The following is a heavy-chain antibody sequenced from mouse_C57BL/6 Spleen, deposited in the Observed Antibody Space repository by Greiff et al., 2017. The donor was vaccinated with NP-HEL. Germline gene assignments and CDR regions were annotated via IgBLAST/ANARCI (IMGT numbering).Heavy chain of an antibody. Sequence: QVQLQQPGAELVMPGASVKLSCKASGYTFTSYWMHWVKQRPGQGLEWIGEIDPSDSYTNYNQKFKGKSTLTVDKSYSTAYMQLSSLTSEDSAVYYCARPYYYGSSYWFAYWGQGTLVTVSA. J-gene: IGHJ3*01. CDR2: IDPSDSYT. V-gene: IGHV1-69*01. CDR3: ARPYYYGSSYWFAY. CDR1: GYTFTSYW. D-gene: IGHD1-1*01.